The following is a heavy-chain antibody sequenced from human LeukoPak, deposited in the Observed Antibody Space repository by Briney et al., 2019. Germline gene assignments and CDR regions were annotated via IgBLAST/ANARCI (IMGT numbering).Heavy chain of an antibody. V-gene: IGHV3-30-3*01. CDR2: TSYDEVNK. CDR3: ARDYKWGQALDY. J-gene: IGHJ4*02. D-gene: IGHD1-1*01. CDR1: GFTFRNSA. Sequence: GGSLRLSCTASGFTFRNSAMHWVRQAPGKGLEWVAVTSYDEVNKYYADSVKGRFTISRDNSKNTLYLQMNSLRAEDTAVYYCARDYKWGQALDYWGQGTLVTVSS.